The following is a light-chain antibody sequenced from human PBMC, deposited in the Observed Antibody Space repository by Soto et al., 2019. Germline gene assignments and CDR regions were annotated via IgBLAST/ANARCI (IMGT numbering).Light chain of an antibody. CDR1: QSVSRY. CDR3: QHRNNWPT. J-gene: IGKJ4*01. Sequence: EIVLTQSPATLSLSPGERATLSCRASQSVSRYLAWYQQKPGQAPRLLIYDASNRATGIPARFSGSGSGTAFTLTISSLDPEDVAVYYCQHRNNWPTFGGGTKVEIK. CDR2: DAS. V-gene: IGKV3-11*01.